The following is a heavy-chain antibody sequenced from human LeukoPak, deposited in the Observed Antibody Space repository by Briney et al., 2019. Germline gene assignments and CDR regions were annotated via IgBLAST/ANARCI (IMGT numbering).Heavy chain of an antibody. CDR2: VDPDGGQR. V-gene: IGHV1-24*01. CDR1: GYTLNDIS. D-gene: IGHD4-11*01. Sequence: ASVKVSCKISGYTLNDISVHWVRQPPGKGLEWMGGVDPDGGQRVYARRFQGRVTMTEDTSTNTAYMELSRLRSEDTAVYFCAAVSGHYTLLDAWGQGALVTVST. CDR3: AAVSGHYTLLDA. J-gene: IGHJ5*02.